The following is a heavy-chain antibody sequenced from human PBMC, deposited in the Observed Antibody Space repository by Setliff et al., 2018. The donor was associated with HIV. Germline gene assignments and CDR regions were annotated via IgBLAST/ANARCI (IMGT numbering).Heavy chain of an antibody. CDR2: INPNSGGT. CDR3: ARAESLGWFYNYMDV. J-gene: IGHJ6*03. D-gene: IGHD3-10*01. V-gene: IGHV1-2*02. CDR1: GYTFTDYY. Sequence: ASVKVSCKASGYTFTDYYVHWVRQAPGQGLGWLGWINPNSGGTRYAQKFQGRVTMTRDTSISTAYMDLSSLRSDDTAVYFCARAESLGWFYNYMDVWGKGTTVTVSS.